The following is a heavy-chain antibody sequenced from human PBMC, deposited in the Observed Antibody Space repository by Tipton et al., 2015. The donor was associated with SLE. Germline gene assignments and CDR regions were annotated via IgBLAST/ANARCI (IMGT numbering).Heavy chain of an antibody. CDR2: IDHSGST. Sequence: TLSLTCAVYGGSFTGYSWNWIRQAPGKGLEWIGEIDHSGSTNYNPSLESRVTISIDKSRNQFSLKLNSVTAADTAVYYCAKDYNYDYPDYNWGQGTLVIVSS. V-gene: IGHV4-34*01. D-gene: IGHD4-17*01. CDR3: AKDYNYDYPDYN. CDR1: GGSFTGYS. J-gene: IGHJ4*02.